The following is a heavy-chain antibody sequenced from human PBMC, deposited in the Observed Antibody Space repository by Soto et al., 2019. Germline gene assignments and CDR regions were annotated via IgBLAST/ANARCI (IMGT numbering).Heavy chain of an antibody. V-gene: IGHV3-74*01. CDR1: GFTFSSYW. CDR3: ARIWVGAPVPYYYYGMDV. J-gene: IGHJ6*02. D-gene: IGHD1-26*01. Sequence: HPGGSLRLSCAASGFTFSSYWMHWVRQAPGKGLVWVSRINSDGSSTSYADSVKGRFTISRDNAKNTLYLQMNSLRAEDTAVYYCARIWVGAPVPYYYYGMDVWGQGTTVTVSS. CDR2: INSDGSST.